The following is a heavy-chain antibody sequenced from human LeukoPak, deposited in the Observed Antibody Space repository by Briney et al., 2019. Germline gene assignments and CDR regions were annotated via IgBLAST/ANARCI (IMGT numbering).Heavy chain of an antibody. V-gene: IGHV4-59*01. Sequence: SETLSLTCTVAGGSISSYYWSWIRQPPGEGLEWIGNIYYSGSTNYNPSLKSRVTISVDTSKNQFSLKLSSVTAADTAVYYCARGLGYYDSSGYYYWFDPWGQGTLVTVSS. CDR2: IYYSGST. CDR3: ARGLGYYDSSGYYYWFDP. CDR1: GGSISSYY. J-gene: IGHJ5*02. D-gene: IGHD3-22*01.